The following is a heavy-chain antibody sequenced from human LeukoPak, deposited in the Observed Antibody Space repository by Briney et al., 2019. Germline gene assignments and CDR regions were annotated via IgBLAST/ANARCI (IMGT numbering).Heavy chain of an antibody. Sequence: SVKVSCKASGGTFSSYAISWVRQAPGQGLEWMGGIIPIFGTANYAQKFQGRVTITTDESTSTAYMELSSLRSEDTAVYYCARGGEYGVVPAAQYDYRGQGTLVTVSS. CDR1: GGTFSSYA. CDR2: IIPIFGTA. D-gene: IGHD2-2*01. V-gene: IGHV1-69*05. J-gene: IGHJ4*02. CDR3: ARGGEYGVVPAAQYDY.